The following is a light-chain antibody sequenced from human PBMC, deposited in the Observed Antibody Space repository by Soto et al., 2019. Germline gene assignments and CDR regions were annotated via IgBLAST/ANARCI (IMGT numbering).Light chain of an antibody. CDR2: EGS. Sequence: QSALTQPASVSGSPGQSITISCTGTSSDVGSYNLVSWYQQHPGKAPKLMIYEGSKRPSGVSNRFSGSKSGNTASPTISGLQAEDEADYYCCSYAGSSTPYVVFGGGTKLTVL. V-gene: IGLV2-23*01. CDR1: SSDVGSYNL. CDR3: CSYAGSSTPYVV. J-gene: IGLJ2*01.